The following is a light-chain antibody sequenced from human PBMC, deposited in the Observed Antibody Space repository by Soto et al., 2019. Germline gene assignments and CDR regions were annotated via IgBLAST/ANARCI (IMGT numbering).Light chain of an antibody. CDR3: QQLDSFPIT. V-gene: IGKV1-39*01. CDR2: KAS. CDR1: QSISSY. Sequence: DIPMTQSPSSLSASVGDRVTITCRASQSISSYLNWYQQKPGKAPKLLIYKASSLQSGVPSRFSGSGSGTEFTLTISSLQPEDSATYYCQQLDSFPITFGQGTRLEIK. J-gene: IGKJ5*01.